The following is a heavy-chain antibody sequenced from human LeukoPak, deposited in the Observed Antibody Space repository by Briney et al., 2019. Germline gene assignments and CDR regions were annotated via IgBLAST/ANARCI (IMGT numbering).Heavy chain of an antibody. CDR3: ARGPHLGGWYYFDY. Sequence: SETLSLTCTVSGGSISSYYWSWIRQPPGKGLEWIGYIYYSGSTNYNPSLKSRVTISVDTSKNQFSLKLSSVTAADTAVYYCARGPHLGGWYYFDYWGQGTLVTVSS. V-gene: IGHV4-59*01. J-gene: IGHJ4*02. CDR2: IYYSGST. D-gene: IGHD6-19*01. CDR1: GGSISSYY.